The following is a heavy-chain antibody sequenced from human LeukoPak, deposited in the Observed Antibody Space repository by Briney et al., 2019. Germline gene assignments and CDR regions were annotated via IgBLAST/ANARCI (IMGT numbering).Heavy chain of an antibody. V-gene: IGHV4-4*09. CDR3: ARHDAGIAARPFDS. Sequence: SATLSLTCTVSGGSISTYYWSWIRRPPGKGLEWIAYIHASGPTNYNPSLKSRITISVDTSKNQFSLKLSSVTAADTAVYYCARHDAGIAARPFDSWGQGTLVTVSS. CDR1: GGSISTYY. CDR2: IHASGPT. J-gene: IGHJ4*02. D-gene: IGHD6-6*01.